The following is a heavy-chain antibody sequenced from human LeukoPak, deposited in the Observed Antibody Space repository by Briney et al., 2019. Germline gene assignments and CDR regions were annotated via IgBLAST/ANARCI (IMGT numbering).Heavy chain of an antibody. Sequence: PGGSLRLSCAVSRFTFSNYWMSWVRQAPGKGLEWVANIKQDGSEKYYVDSVKGRFTISRDNAKNSLYLQMNSLRAEDTAVYYCARDWYDSSGYYPNGDYWGQGTLVTVSS. CDR2: IKQDGSEK. CDR1: RFTFSNYW. J-gene: IGHJ4*02. D-gene: IGHD3-22*01. V-gene: IGHV3-7*03. CDR3: ARDWYDSSGYYPNGDY.